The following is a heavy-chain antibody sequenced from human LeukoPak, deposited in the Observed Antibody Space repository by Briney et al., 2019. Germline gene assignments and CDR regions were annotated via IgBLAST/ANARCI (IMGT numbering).Heavy chain of an antibody. J-gene: IGHJ4*02. CDR1: GGSISSYY. Sequence: SETLSLTCTVSGGSISSYYWSWIRQPPGKGLEWIGYIYYSGSTNYNPSLKSRVTISVDTAKNQFSLKLSSVTAADTAVYYCARGWEYGDYTSFDYWGQGTLVTVSS. CDR3: ARGWEYGDYTSFDY. D-gene: IGHD4-17*01. CDR2: IYYSGST. V-gene: IGHV4-59*01.